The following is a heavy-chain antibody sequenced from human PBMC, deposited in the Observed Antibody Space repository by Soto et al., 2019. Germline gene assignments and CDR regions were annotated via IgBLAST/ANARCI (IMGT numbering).Heavy chain of an antibody. CDR1: GGSISSYY. CDR2: IYYSGST. D-gene: IGHD3-3*01. J-gene: IGHJ4*02. CDR3: ARDPGFWSGYLDY. Sequence: PSETLSLTCTVSGGSISSYYWSWIRQPPGKGLEWIGYIYYSGSTNYNPSLKSRVTISVDTSKNQFSLKLSSVTAADTAVYYCARDPGFWSGYLDYWGQGTLVTVSS. V-gene: IGHV4-59*01.